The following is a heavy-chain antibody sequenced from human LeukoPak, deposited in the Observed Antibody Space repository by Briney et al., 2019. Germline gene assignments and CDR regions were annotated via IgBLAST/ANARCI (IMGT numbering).Heavy chain of an antibody. CDR1: GFTFSSYD. CDR3: ARVHGWVYFDY. D-gene: IGHD6-19*01. CDR2: NGTAGDT. V-gene: IGHV3-13*01. J-gene: IGHJ4*02. Sequence: GGSLTLSCAASGFTFSSYDMHWVRQATGKGLEWVSANGTAGDTYYPGSVKCLFTISRENAKNSLYLQMNSLRAGDTAVYYCARVHGWVYFDYWGQGTLVTVSS.